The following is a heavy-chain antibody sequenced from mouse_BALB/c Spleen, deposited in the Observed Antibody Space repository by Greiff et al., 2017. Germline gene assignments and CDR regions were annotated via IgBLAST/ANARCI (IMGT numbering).Heavy chain of an antibody. CDR2: ISSGGGST. D-gene: IGHD2-10*02. V-gene: IGHV5-17*03. Sequence: EVMLVESGGGLVKPGGSRKLSCAASGFTFSSFGMHWVRQAPEKGLEWVAYISSGGGSTYYPDTVKGRFTISRDNAKNTLYLQMSSLKSEDTAMYYCARHGYGPWFAYWGQGTLVTVSA. CDR1: GFTFSSFG. CDR3: ARHGYGPWFAY. J-gene: IGHJ3*01.